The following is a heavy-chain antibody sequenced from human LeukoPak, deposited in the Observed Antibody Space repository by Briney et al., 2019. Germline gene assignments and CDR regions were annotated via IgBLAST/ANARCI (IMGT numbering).Heavy chain of an antibody. CDR3: ARIYGDYGDAFDI. CDR2: IYISGST. J-gene: IGHJ3*02. Sequence: SETLSLTCTVSGGSISSGSYYWSWIRQPAGKGLEWIGRIYISGSTNYNPSLTSRVTISVDTSKNQFSLKLSSVTAADTAVYYCARIYGDYGDAFDIWGQGTMVTVSS. D-gene: IGHD4-17*01. V-gene: IGHV4-61*02. CDR1: GGSISSGSYY.